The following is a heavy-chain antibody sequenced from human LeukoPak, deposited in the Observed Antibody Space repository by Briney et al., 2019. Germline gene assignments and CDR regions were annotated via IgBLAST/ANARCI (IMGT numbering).Heavy chain of an antibody. D-gene: IGHD6-13*01. CDR2: ISGSGGST. V-gene: IGHV3-23*01. CDR3: AKRAAAGDDY. J-gene: IGHJ4*02. CDR1: VYTLSPYW. Sequence: PGGSLRLSCVASVYTLSPYWMSWVRQTRWKGLEWVSAISGSGGSTYYADSVKGRFTISRDNSKNTLYLQMNSLRAEDTAVYYCAKRAAAGDDYWGQGTLVTVSS.